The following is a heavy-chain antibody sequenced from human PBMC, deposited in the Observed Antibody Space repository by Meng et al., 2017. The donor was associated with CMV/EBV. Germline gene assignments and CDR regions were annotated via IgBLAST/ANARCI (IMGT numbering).Heavy chain of an antibody. J-gene: IGHJ5*02. Sequence: GAVSSGSYYWTWTRQPQGKGLEWIGYAYYNGGTNYSPSLKSRVTILIDASKNQFSLELTSVTAADTAVYYCARGHDFWSGYYLFDPWGQGTLVTVSS. V-gene: IGHV4-61*01. CDR2: AYYNGGT. CDR1: GAVSSGSYY. CDR3: ARGHDFWSGYYLFDP. D-gene: IGHD3-3*01.